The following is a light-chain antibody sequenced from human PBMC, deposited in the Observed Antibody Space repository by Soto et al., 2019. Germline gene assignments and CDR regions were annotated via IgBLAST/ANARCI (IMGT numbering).Light chain of an antibody. CDR1: QSLVHSDGNTY. J-gene: IGKJ1*01. CDR3: MQVISMRT. V-gene: IGKV2-30*02. Sequence: VLTQSPLSLPVTLGQPASISCRSRQSLVHSDGNTYVSWFQQRPGQSPRRLIYELSKRDSGVPDRFSGSGLGTAFTLKISRVEAGDVAVYYCMQVISMRTFGQGTKVEI. CDR2: ELS.